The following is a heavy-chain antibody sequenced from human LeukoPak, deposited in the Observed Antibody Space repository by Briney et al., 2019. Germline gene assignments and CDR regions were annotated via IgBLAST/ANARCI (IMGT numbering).Heavy chain of an antibody. CDR2: ISGSGGST. V-gene: IGHV3-23*01. D-gene: IGHD3-9*01. CDR1: GFTFSSYA. Sequence: PGGSLRLSCAASGFTFSSYAMSWVRQAPGKGLEWVSAISGSGGSTYYADSVKGRFTISRDNSKNTLYLQMNSLRAEDTAVYYCAKSLLRYFDWLPLDYWGQGTLVTVSS. CDR3: AKSLLRYFDWLPLDY. J-gene: IGHJ4*02.